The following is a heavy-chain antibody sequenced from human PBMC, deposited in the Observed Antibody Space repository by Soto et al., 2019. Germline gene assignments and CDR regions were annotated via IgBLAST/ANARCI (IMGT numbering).Heavy chain of an antibody. V-gene: IGHV1-58*01. CDR2: IVVGSGNT. J-gene: IGHJ6*02. D-gene: IGHD3-22*01. Sequence: GASVKVSCKASGFTFTSSAVQWVRQARGQRLEWIGWIVVGSGNTNYAQKFQERVTITRGMSTSTAYMELSSLRSEDTAVYYCAADKYYYDSSGYPVYYYYGMDVWGQGTTVTVSS. CDR3: AADKYYYDSSGYPVYYYYGMDV. CDR1: GFTFTSSA.